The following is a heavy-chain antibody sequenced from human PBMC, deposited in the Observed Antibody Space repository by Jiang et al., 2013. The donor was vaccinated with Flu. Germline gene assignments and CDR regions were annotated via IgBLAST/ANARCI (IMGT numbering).Heavy chain of an antibody. J-gene: IGHJ4*02. V-gene: IGHV3-33*05. CDR2: ISYDGTNK. CDR3: AREEKWLIMLY. Sequence: VQLVESGGGVVQPGRSLKLSCAASGITFSGYGMHWVRQAPGKGLEWMAVISYDGTNKYYADSVKGRFTISRDNSKNTLYLQMNNVSAEDTAVYYCAREEKWLIMLYWGQGTPGHRLL. CDR1: GITFSGYG. D-gene: IGHD6-19*01.